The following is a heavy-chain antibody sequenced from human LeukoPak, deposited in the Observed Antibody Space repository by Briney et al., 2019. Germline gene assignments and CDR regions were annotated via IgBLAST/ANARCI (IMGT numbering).Heavy chain of an antibody. D-gene: IGHD3-10*01. V-gene: IGHV4-39*01. J-gene: IGHJ5*02. CDR2: IYYSGST. CDR3: ARHGPVVRGVITNWFDP. Sequence: SETLSLTCTVSGGSVSTTSYYWVWIRQPPGRGLDWIGSIYYSGSTYYNPSLKSRVTISVATSKNQFSLKLSSVTAADTAVYYCARHGPVVRGVITNWFDPWGQGTLVTVSS. CDR1: GGSVSTTSYY.